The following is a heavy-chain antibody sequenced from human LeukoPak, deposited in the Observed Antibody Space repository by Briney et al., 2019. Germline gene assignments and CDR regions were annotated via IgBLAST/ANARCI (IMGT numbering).Heavy chain of an antibody. V-gene: IGHV3-7*01. Sequence: GGSLRLSCAASGFTFSSYWMSWVRQAPGKELEWVANIKQDGSEKYYVDSVKGRFTISRDNAKNSLYLQMNSLRAEDTAVYYCARDLPHYYYYYGMDVWGQGTTVTVSS. J-gene: IGHJ6*02. CDR1: GFTFSSYW. CDR3: ARDLPHYYYYYGMDV. CDR2: IKQDGSEK.